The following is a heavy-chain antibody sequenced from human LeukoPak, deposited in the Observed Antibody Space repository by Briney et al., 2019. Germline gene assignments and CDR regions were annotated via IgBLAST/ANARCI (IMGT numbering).Heavy chain of an antibody. CDR3: ATYSSLDRREFQY. CDR1: GFTFSNYW. CDR2: IKTDGSEK. V-gene: IGHV3-7*01. Sequence: GGSLRLSCEGSGFTFSNYWMGWVRQAPGKGLQWVANIKTDGSEKYYVDSVKGRFTISRDNAKNSLYLQMNSLRAEDTAVYYCATYSSLDRREFQYWGQGTLLTVSS. J-gene: IGHJ1*01. D-gene: IGHD3-22*01.